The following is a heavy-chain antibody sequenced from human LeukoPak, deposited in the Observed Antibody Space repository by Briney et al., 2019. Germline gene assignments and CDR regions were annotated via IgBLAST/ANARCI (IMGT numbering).Heavy chain of an antibody. Sequence: GGSLRLSCAASGFTFSSYSMNWVRQAPGKGVEWVSSISSSGYYIYYADSVKGRFTISRDNAKNSLYLQMNSLRAEDTAVYYCAKGPLAVEHSTHRFDFWGQGTLVTVSS. CDR3: AKGPLAVEHSTHRFDF. CDR2: ISSSGYYI. J-gene: IGHJ4*02. D-gene: IGHD1/OR15-1a*01. CDR1: GFTFSSYS. V-gene: IGHV3-21*04.